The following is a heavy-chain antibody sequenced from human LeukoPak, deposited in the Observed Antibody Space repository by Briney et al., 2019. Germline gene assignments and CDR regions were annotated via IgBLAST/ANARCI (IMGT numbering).Heavy chain of an antibody. J-gene: IGHJ3*02. V-gene: IGHV3-33*01. CDR2: IWYDGSNK. D-gene: IGHD2-2*03. Sequence: GGSLRLSCAASGFTFSSCGMHWVRQAPGKGLEWVAVIWYDGSNKYYADSVKGRFTISRDNSKNTLYLQMNSLRAEDTAVYYCARDGYCSSTSCFSWAFDIWGQGTMVTVSS. CDR3: ARDGYCSSTSCFSWAFDI. CDR1: GFTFSSCG.